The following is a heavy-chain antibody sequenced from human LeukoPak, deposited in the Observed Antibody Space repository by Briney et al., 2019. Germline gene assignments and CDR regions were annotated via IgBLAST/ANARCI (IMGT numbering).Heavy chain of an antibody. V-gene: IGHV3-30-3*01. CDR1: GFTFSSYA. CDR3: VRWIHWYFDL. J-gene: IGHJ2*01. D-gene: IGHD2-2*03. Sequence: PGRSLRLSCAASGFTFSSYAMHWVRQAPGKGLEWVTVISYDGSNKYYADSVKGRFTISRDNSKNTLYLQMNSLRAEDTAVYYCVRWIHWYFDLWGRGTLVTVSS. CDR2: ISYDGSNK.